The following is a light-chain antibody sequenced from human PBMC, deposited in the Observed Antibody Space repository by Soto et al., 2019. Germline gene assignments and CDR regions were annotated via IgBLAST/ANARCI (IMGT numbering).Light chain of an antibody. CDR3: SSYTSSAVV. V-gene: IGLV2-14*01. CDR2: DVT. CDR1: SSDVGGYNY. J-gene: IGLJ2*01. Sequence: QSALTQPASVSGSPGQSITISCTGTSSDVGGYNYVSWYQLHPGKAPKLMIYDVTYRPSGVSDRFSGSKSGNTASLTISGLPAEDEADYYCSSYTSSAVVFGGGTQLTVL.